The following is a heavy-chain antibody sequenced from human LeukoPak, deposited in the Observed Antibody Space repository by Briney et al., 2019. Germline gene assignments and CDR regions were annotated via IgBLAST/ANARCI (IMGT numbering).Heavy chain of an antibody. V-gene: IGHV3-23*01. CDR1: GLTFSSYA. Sequence: GGSLRLSCAASGLTFSSYAMSWVRQAPGKGLEWVSLISGSGGSSYYADCVKGRFTISRDNSKNTLYLQMNRLRAEDTAVYYCAKSPRGAVTGAYRMDVWGQGATV. CDR2: ISGSGGSS. D-gene: IGHD6-19*01. J-gene: IGHJ6*02. CDR3: AKSPRGAVTGAYRMDV.